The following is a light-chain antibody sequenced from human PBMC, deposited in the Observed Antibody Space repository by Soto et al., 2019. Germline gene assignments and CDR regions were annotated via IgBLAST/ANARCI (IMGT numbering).Light chain of an antibody. CDR1: QSVSNNY. Sequence: IVLTQSPGTLSLSPGERATLSCRASQSVSNNYLAWYQQKLGRAPRLLMYGASSRTTGTPDRLSGSGSGTDFTLTINRLEPEDFAIYYFQQYGRAPWTFGQGTRVEIK. CDR2: GAS. CDR3: QQYGRAPWT. J-gene: IGKJ1*01. V-gene: IGKV3-20*01.